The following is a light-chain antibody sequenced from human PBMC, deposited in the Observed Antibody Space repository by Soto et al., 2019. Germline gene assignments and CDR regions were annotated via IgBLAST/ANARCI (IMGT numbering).Light chain of an antibody. V-gene: IGKV3-11*01. CDR3: QQRSVSPIT. J-gene: IGKJ5*01. Sequence: EIVMTQSPTTLAVSPGERATLSCRASQSVSSNLAWYQQKPGQAPRLLIYDASHRATGVPARFSGSGSGTDFTLTISGLEPEDVAVYYCQQRSVSPITFGQGTRLEIK. CDR2: DAS. CDR1: QSVSSN.